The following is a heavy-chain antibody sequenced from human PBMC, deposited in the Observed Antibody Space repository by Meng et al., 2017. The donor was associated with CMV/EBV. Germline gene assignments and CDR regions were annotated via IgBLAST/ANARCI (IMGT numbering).Heavy chain of an antibody. CDR3: AREIYYYDSSGYYWANGMDV. CDR1: GGTFSSYA. J-gene: IGHJ6*02. V-gene: IGHV1-69*05. Sequence: SVKVSCKASGGTFSSYAISWVRQAPGQGLEWMGGIIPIFGTANYAQKFQGRVTITTDESTSTAYMELSSLRSEDTAVYYCAREIYYYDSSGYYWANGMDVWGQGTTVTAP. D-gene: IGHD3-22*01. CDR2: IIPIFGTA.